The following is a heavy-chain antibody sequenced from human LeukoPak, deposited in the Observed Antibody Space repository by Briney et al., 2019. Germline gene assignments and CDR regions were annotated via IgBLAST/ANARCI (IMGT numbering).Heavy chain of an antibody. CDR2: ISGSGGST. CDR3: ASLHRTGYDAFDI. CDR1: GGSISTYY. Sequence: PSETLSLTCTVSGGSISTYYWSWIRQPPGKGLEWVSAISGSGGSTYYADSVKGRFTISRDNSKNTLYLQMNSLRAEDTAVYYCASLHRTGYDAFDIWGQGTMVTVSS. D-gene: IGHD3/OR15-3a*01. V-gene: IGHV3-23*01. J-gene: IGHJ3*02.